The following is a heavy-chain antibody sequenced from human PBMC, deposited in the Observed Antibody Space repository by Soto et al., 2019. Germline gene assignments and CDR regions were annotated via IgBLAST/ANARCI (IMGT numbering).Heavy chain of an antibody. CDR2: IYFSGTT. CDR3: GRAGGSFYGMDV. CDR1: GGSISSTNW. D-gene: IGHD2-15*01. Sequence: SETLSLTCAVSGGSISSTNWWSWVRQPPGKGLEWIGEIYFSGTTKFNRSLKSRISMLVDKSKNHFSLTLTSVTAADTAVYYCGRAGGSFYGMDVWGQGTTVTVSS. J-gene: IGHJ6*02. V-gene: IGHV4-4*02.